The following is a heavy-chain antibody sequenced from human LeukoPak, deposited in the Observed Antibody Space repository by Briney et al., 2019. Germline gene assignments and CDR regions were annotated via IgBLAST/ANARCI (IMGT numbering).Heavy chain of an antibody. CDR2: IRYDGSNK. D-gene: IGHD6-19*01. Sequence: GGSLRLSCAESGFTFSSYGMHWVCAAPGEGVGWVSFIRYDGSNKYYADSVKGRFTISRDNSKNTLYLQMNSLRAEDTAVYYCAKDRVPGTIYYFDYWGQGTLVTVSS. J-gene: IGHJ4*02. V-gene: IGHV3-30*02. CDR1: GFTFSSYG. CDR3: AKDRVPGTIYYFDY.